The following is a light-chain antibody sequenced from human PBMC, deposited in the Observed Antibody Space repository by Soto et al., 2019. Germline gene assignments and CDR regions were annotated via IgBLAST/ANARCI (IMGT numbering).Light chain of an antibody. V-gene: IGKV3-15*01. J-gene: IGKJ5*01. CDR3: QQYNNLPPSII. CDR1: ESVSSN. CDR2: GAS. Sequence: VMTQSPATLSVSPGERATLSCRASESVSSNLAWYQQRPGQAPRLLIYGASTRATDTPVRFRGSGSGTEFTLTISSLQSEDFAVYYCQQYNNLPPSIIFGQGTRLEIK.